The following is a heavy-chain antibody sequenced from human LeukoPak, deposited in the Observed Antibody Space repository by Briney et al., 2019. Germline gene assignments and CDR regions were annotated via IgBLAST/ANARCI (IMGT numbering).Heavy chain of an antibody. CDR1: GGTFSSYA. D-gene: IGHD6-19*01. CDR2: IIPIFGTA. Sequence: SVKVSCKASGGTFSSYAISWVRQAPGQGLEWMGRIIPIFGTANYAQKFQGRVTITTDESTSTAYIELSSLRSEDTAVYYCARGIAVAGFDYWGQGTLVTVSS. V-gene: IGHV1-69*05. J-gene: IGHJ4*02. CDR3: ARGIAVAGFDY.